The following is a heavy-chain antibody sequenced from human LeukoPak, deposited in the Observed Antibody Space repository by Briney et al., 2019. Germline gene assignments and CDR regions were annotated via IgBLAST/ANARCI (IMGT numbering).Heavy chain of an antibody. CDR1: GFTFSDYG. CDR3: AKDPGPKSTSLPGDI. D-gene: IGHD2-2*01. V-gene: IGHV3-30*18. CDR2: ISHDGSNK. Sequence: EGSLRLSCAASGFTFSDYGMHWVRQAPGKGLEWVSLISHDGSNKYYGDSVKGRFTISGDNSKNTLYLQMSTLRAEDTAVYYCAKDPGPKSTSLPGDIRGQGTMVTVSS. J-gene: IGHJ3*02.